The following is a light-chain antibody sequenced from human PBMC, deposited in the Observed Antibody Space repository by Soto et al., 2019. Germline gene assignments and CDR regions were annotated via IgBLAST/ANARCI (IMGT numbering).Light chain of an antibody. Sequence: EIVMTQSPATLSVSPGERATLSCRASQSVGSNLAWYQQKPGQAPRLLIYGASTRATGIPARFSGSGSGTEFTLTISSLQSEDFAIYFCQPYKNWPPDRTFGQGTKVEIK. V-gene: IGKV3-15*01. CDR3: QPYKNWPPDRT. J-gene: IGKJ1*01. CDR2: GAS. CDR1: QSVGSN.